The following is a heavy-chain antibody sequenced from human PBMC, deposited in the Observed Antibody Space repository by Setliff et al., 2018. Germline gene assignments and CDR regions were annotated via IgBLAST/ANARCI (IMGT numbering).Heavy chain of an antibody. V-gene: IGHV1-46*01. CDR2: INSSSGRT. D-gene: IGHD3-22*01. J-gene: IGHJ3*02. CDR3: ARDVFPYHYEGAFDI. Sequence: ASVKVSCKASGYTFTSHYMHWVRQAPGLGLEWVGTINSSSGRTSYAQKFQGRVTMTRDTSTSTVYMDMSSLRSEDTAVYYCARDVFPYHYEGAFDIWGQGTMVTVSS. CDR1: GYTFTSHY.